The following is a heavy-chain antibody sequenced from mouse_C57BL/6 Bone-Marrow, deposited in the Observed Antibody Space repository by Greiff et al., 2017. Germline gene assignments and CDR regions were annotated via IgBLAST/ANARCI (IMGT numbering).Heavy chain of an antibody. Sequence: QVQLQQPGAELVRPGSSVKLSCKASGYTFTSYWMHWVKQRPIQGLEWIGNIDPSDSETHYNQKFKDKATLTVDKSSSTAYMQLSRLTSEDSAVYYCARYGYYPFDVWGTGTTVTVSS. CDR1: GYTFTSYW. CDR3: ARYGYYPFDV. V-gene: IGHV1-52*01. J-gene: IGHJ1*03. D-gene: IGHD2-3*01. CDR2: IDPSDSET.